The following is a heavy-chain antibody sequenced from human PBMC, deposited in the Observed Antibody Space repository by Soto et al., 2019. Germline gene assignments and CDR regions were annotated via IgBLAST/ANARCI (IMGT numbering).Heavy chain of an antibody. J-gene: IGHJ6*02. V-gene: IGHV2-5*01. CDR3: AHSRGYNGYEGPPLYEMDV. CDR2: IYWNDFK. D-gene: IGHD5-12*01. CDR1: VFSVKTRGVG. Sequence: SGPTLVNPTQTLTLTCPCSVFSVKTRGVGVGWIRQPPGKTLEWLALIYWNDFKRYTPSLESRLTITKDTSKNQVVLTVTNVDPADTATYYCAHSRGYNGYEGPPLYEMDVWGQGTTVTVSS.